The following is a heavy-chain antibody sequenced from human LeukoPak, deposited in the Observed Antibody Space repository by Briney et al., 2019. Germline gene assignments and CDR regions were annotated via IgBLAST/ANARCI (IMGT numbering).Heavy chain of an antibody. CDR3: AREGGAAMVYWYFDL. CDR1: GGSFSGYY. D-gene: IGHD5-18*01. Sequence: SQTLSLTCAVDGGSFSGYYWSWIRQPPGKGLEWIGEINHSGSTNYNPSLKSRVPISVDTSKNQFSLKLSSVTAADTAVYYCAREGGAAMVYWYFDLWGGGSLVTVSS. J-gene: IGHJ2*01. V-gene: IGHV4-34*01. CDR2: INHSGST.